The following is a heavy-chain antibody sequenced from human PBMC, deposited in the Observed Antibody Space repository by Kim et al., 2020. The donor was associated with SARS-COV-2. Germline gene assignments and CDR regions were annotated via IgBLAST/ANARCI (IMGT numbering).Heavy chain of an antibody. D-gene: IGHD6-19*01. V-gene: IGHV3-30*04. CDR3: ARDRGDRSGWYPLSDAFDI. CDR2: ITDNGSTK. J-gene: IGHJ3*02. CDR1: GFTFSSYA. Sequence: GGSLRLSCAASGFTFSSYAMHWVRQAPGKGLEWVAVITDNGSTKYYADSVKGRFTISRDNSKNTLYLQMNSLRAEDTAVYYCARDRGDRSGWYPLSDAFDIWGQGTMVTVSS.